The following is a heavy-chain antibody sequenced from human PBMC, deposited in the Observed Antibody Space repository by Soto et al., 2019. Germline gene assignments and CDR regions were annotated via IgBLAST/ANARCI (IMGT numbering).Heavy chain of an antibody. CDR3: ARMSREYSSSCYFDY. D-gene: IGHD6-6*01. J-gene: IGHJ4*02. CDR1: GGTFSSYA. V-gene: IGHV1-69*01. Sequence: QVPLVQSGAEVKKPGASVKVSCKASGGTFSSYAISWVRQAPGQGLEWRGGIIPIGGTANYEQKHQGRVTITAEESTSAAYMELSSRRAEDTAEYYCARMSREYSSSCYFDYWGQGTLVTVSS. CDR2: IIPIGGTA.